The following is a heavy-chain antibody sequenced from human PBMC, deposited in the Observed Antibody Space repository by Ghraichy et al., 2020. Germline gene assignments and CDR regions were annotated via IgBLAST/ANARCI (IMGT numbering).Heavy chain of an antibody. CDR2: IYHSGST. D-gene: IGHD3-10*01. Sequence: SQTLSLTCTVSGYSISSGYYWGWIRQPPGKGLEWIGSIYHSGSTYYNPSLESRVTISVDTSKNQFSLKLSSVTAADTAVYYCARGSGEHGILLWFGADTWGQGTLVTVSS. J-gene: IGHJ5*02. CDR3: ARGSGEHGILLWFGADT. V-gene: IGHV4-38-2*02. CDR1: GYSISSGYY.